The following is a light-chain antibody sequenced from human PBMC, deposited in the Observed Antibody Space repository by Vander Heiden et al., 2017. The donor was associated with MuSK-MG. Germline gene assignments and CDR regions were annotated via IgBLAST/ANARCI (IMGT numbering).Light chain of an antibody. CDR3: QQDYSTQYT. CDR2: WAS. J-gene: IGKJ2*01. V-gene: IGKV4-1*01. Sequence: DIVMTQSPDSLAVSLGERATINCKSSQSVLYSSNNKNYLAWYKQKPGQPPKLLIYWASTRESGVPDRFSGSGSGTDFTLTISSLQAEDVAVYYCQQDYSTQYTFGQGTKLEIK. CDR1: QSVLYSSNNKNY.